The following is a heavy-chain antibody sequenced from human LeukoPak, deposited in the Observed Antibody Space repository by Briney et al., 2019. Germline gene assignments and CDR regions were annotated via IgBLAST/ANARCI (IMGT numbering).Heavy chain of an antibody. D-gene: IGHD5-18*01. CDR2: ISSGGNTI. J-gene: IGHJ4*02. Sequence: TGGSLRLSCAASGFTFSSYEMNWVRQAPGKGLEWVSYISSGGNTIYYADSVKGRFSISRDNAKNSLYLQMNSLRAEDTAVYYCAREGTAMVNFDYWGQGTLVTVSS. CDR1: GFTFSSYE. V-gene: IGHV3-48*03. CDR3: AREGTAMVNFDY.